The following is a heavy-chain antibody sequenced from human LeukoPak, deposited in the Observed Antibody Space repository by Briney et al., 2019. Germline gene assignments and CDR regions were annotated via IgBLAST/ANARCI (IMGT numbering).Heavy chain of an antibody. V-gene: IGHV4-34*01. Sequence: SETLSLTCAVYYGSFSGYYWSWIRQPPGKGLEWIGEISHSGTTNYNPSLKSRVTMSGDTSKNQFSLKLSSVTAADTAVYYCARIVVPAAIGGDWFDPWGQGTLVTVSS. CDR1: YGSFSGYY. CDR2: ISHSGTT. CDR3: ARIVVPAAIGGDWFDP. D-gene: IGHD2-2*01. J-gene: IGHJ5*02.